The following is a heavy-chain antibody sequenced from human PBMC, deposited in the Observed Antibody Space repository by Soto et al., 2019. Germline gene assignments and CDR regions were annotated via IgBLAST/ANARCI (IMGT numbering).Heavy chain of an antibody. CDR1: GYTFTRYY. Sequence: QVQLVQSGAEVKMPGASVKVSCKASGYTFTRYYMHWVRQAPGQGLVWVGIINPSGGSTSYAQKFQGRVNMTRDTSKSTVYMELSSMRSEATAVYYCARYFGRGLSRVRGYYYYGMDVFGRRTTVIVSS. V-gene: IGHV1-46*01. D-gene: IGHD3-16*01. CDR2: INPSGGST. J-gene: IGHJ6*02. CDR3: ARYFGRGLSRVRGYYYYGMDV.